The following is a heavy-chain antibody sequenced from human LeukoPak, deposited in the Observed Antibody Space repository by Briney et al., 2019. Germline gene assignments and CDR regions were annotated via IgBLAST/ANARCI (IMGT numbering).Heavy chain of an antibody. CDR2: IILIFGTT. J-gene: IGHJ3*02. V-gene: IGHV1-69*13. D-gene: IGHD6-13*01. CDR3: ARVPGIAAAGAFDI. Sequence: AASVKVSCKASGYTFTSYGISWVRQAPGQGLEWMGGIILIFGTTNYAQKFQGRVTITADESTSTAYMELSSLRSEDTAVYYCARVPGIAAAGAFDIWGQGTMVTVSS. CDR1: GYTFTSYG.